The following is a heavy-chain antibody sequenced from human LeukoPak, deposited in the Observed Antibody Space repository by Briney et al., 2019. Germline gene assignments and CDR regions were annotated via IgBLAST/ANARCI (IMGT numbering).Heavy chain of an antibody. CDR1: GGSISSYY. CDR3: ARLRLGVGSAFDI. CDR2: IYYSGST. J-gene: IGHJ3*02. Sequence: PSETLSLTCTVSGGSISSYYWSWIRQPPGKGLEWIGHIYYSGSTNYNPSLKSGVTISVDTSKNQFSLKLSSVTAADTAVYYCARLRLGVGSAFDIWGQGTMVTVSS. D-gene: IGHD3-16*01. V-gene: IGHV4-59*08.